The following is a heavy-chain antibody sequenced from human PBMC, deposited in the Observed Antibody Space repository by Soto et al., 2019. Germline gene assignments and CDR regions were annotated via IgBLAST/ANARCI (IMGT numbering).Heavy chain of an antibody. D-gene: IGHD1-26*01. J-gene: IGHJ5*02. Sequence: ASVKVSCKASGGTFSSYAISWVRQAPGQGLEWMGGIIPIFGTANYAQKFQGRVTITADESTSTAYMELSSLRSEDTAVYYCARVEAQWELPSGRNWFDPWGQGTLVTVSS. CDR1: GGTFSSYA. V-gene: IGHV1-69*13. CDR3: ARVEAQWELPSGRNWFDP. CDR2: IIPIFGTA.